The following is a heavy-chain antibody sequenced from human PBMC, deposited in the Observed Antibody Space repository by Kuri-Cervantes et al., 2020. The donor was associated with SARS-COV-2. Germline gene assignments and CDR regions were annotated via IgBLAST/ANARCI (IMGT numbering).Heavy chain of an antibody. D-gene: IGHD2-2*01. J-gene: IGHJ5*02. CDR1: GFTFSSYA. Sequence: GESLKISCAASGFTFSSYAMHWVRQAPSKGLEWVAVISYDGSNKYYADSVKGRFTISRDNSKNTPYLQMNSLRAEDTAVYYCARDLHCSSTSCYSPWFDPWGQGTLVTVSS. CDR2: ISYDGSNK. V-gene: IGHV3-30-3*01. CDR3: ARDLHCSSTSCYSPWFDP.